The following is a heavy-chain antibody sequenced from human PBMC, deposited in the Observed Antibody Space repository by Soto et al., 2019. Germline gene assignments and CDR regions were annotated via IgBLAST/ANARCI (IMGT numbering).Heavy chain of an antibody. Sequence: PGGSLRLSCAASGFTFRNYGMHWVRQAPGKGLEWVAFIWYDGINKYYGDAVKGRFTISRDNSKNTLYLQMNSLRVEDTAVYYCARDKPPTAVASRGNHLDVWGPGTTVTVSS. D-gene: IGHD1-1*01. CDR3: ARDKPPTAVASRGNHLDV. CDR2: IWYDGINK. CDR1: GFTFRNYG. J-gene: IGHJ6*02. V-gene: IGHV3-33*08.